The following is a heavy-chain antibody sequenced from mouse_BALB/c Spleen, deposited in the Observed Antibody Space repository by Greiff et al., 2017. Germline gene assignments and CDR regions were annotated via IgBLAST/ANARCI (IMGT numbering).Heavy chain of an antibody. CDR1: GYSITSDYA. V-gene: IGHV3-2*02. CDR2: ISYSGST. D-gene: IGHD2-3*01. CDR3: ASYYDGYYDDAMDY. Sequence: DVKLQESGPGLVKPSQSLSLTCTVTGYSITSDYAWNWIRQFPGNKLEWMGYISYSGSTSYNPSLKSRISITRDTSKNQFFLQLNSVTTEDTATYYCASYYDGYYDDAMDYWGQGTSVTVSS. J-gene: IGHJ4*01.